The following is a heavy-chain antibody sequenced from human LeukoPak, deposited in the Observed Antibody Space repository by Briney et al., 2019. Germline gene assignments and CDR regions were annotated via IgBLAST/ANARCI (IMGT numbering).Heavy chain of an antibody. V-gene: IGHV3-74*01. J-gene: IGHJ4*02. CDR3: ARDLTGPFDY. Sequence: GGSLRLSCAAFGFTFSSYRMHWVRQVPGKGLVWVSRITPDGSTTRYADSVQGRFTISRDNAKNTLYLQMNSLRVEDTAVYYCARDLTGPFDYWGQGTLVTASS. CDR2: ITPDGSTT. D-gene: IGHD7-27*01. CDR1: GFTFSSYR.